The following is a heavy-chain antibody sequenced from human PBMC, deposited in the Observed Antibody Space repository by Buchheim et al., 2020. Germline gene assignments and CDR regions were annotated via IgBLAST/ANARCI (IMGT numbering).Heavy chain of an antibody. D-gene: IGHD3-3*01. Sequence: QVQLVQSGAEVKKPGASVKVSCKASGYTFTSYYMHWVRQAPGQGLEWMGIINPSGGSTSYAQKFQGRVTMTRDTSKSPVYMELSSLRSEDTAVYYCARENPTGGGYYTGDWFDPWGQGTL. CDR3: ARENPTGGGYYTGDWFDP. V-gene: IGHV1-46*01. CDR1: GYTFTSYY. J-gene: IGHJ5*02. CDR2: INPSGGST.